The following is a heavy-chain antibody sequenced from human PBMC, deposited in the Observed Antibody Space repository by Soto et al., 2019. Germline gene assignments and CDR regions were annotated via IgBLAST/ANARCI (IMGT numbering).Heavy chain of an antibody. Sequence: PGESLKISCKGSGYSFTSYWIGWVRQMPGKGLEWMGIIYPGDSDTRYSPSFQGQVTISADKSISTAYLQWSSLKASDTAMYYCARLTPPRDYDISGYALAAFDILGQGKMVTVSS. D-gene: IGHD3-22*01. V-gene: IGHV5-51*01. CDR3: ARLTPPRDYDISGYALAAFDI. CDR1: GYSFTSYW. J-gene: IGHJ3*02. CDR2: IYPGDSDT.